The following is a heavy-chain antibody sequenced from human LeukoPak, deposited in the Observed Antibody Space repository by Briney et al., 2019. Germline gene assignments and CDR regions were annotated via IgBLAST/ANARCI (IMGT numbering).Heavy chain of an antibody. V-gene: IGHV4-34*01. CDR1: GGSFSGYY. Sequence: SETLSLTCAVYGGSFSGYYWSWIRQPPGKGLEWIGEINHSGSTNYNPSLKSRVTISVDTSKNQFSLKLSSVTAAGTAVYYCARFSSGFYGSGSYSAAGMDVWGQGTTVNVSS. CDR3: ARFSSGFYGSGSYSAAGMDV. D-gene: IGHD3-10*01. J-gene: IGHJ6*02. CDR2: INHSGST.